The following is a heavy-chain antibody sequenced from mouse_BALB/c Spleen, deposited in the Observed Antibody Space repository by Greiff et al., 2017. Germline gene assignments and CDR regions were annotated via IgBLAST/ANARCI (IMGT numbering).Heavy chain of an antibody. V-gene: IGHV1-14*01. D-gene: IGHD2-4*01. Sequence: QLQESGPELVKPGASVKLSCKASGYTFTSYVMHWVKQKPGQGLEWIGYINPYNDGTKYNEKFKGKATVTSDKSSSTAYMELSSLTSEDSADYYGEIGSTRMRKGAWLADWGQGTLVTVSA. CDR1: GYTFTSYV. CDR3: EIGSTRMRKGAWLAD. CDR2: INPYNDGT. J-gene: IGHJ3*01.